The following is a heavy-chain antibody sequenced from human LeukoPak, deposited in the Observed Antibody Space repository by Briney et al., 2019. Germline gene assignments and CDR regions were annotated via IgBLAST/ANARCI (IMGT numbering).Heavy chain of an antibody. Sequence: TETLSFTCPVSAWFVRCLFWSWIRPPPGQGLEWIGFIYYSGSTNYNPSLKSRVTISVDTSKNQFSLKLSSVTAADTAVYYCARRGSSTSTDYWGQGALVIVSS. V-gene: IGHV4-59*08. J-gene: IGHJ4*02. CDR3: ARRGSSTSTDY. D-gene: IGHD2-2*01. CDR2: IYYSGST. CDR1: AWFVRCLF.